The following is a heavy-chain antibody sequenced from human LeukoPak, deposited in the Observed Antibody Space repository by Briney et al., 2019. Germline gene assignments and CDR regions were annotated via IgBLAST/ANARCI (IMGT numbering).Heavy chain of an antibody. CDR1: GFTFSSYE. CDR2: ISSSGSTI. J-gene: IGHJ4*02. CDR3: AREVATMIEDSVV. Sequence: GGSLRLSCAASGFTFSSYEMNWVRQAPGKGLEWVSYISSSGSTIYYADSVMGRFTISRDNAKNSLYLQMNSLRAEDTAVYYCAREVATMIEDSVVWGQGTLVTVSS. V-gene: IGHV3-48*03. D-gene: IGHD3-10*02.